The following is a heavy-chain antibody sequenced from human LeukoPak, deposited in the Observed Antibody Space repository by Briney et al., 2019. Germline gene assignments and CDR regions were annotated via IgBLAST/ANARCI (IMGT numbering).Heavy chain of an antibody. CDR3: ARRDIAARLNWFDP. J-gene: IGHJ5*02. CDR1: GGSISSSRHY. CDR2: IYYGGST. D-gene: IGHD6-6*01. V-gene: IGHV4-39*01. Sequence: SETLSLTCTVSGGSISSSRHYWGWVRPPPGKGLEWLGNIYYGGSTYYHTSFRSRATTSLDTSKTQCSLKLTSLTAADTAVYYCARRDIAARLNWFDPWGQGTLVTVSS.